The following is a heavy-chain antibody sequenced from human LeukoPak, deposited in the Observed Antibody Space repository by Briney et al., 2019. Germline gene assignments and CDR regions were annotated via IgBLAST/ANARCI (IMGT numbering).Heavy chain of an antibody. CDR1: GFTVSSNY. V-gene: IGHV3-53*01. J-gene: IGHJ3*02. Sequence: GGSLRLSCAASGFTVSSNYMSWVRQAPGKGLEWVSVIYSGGSTDYADSVKGRFTFSRDTSKNTLYLQMNSLRVEYTAVYYCARSSHYDILTGYSEEDAFDIWGQRTMVTVSS. D-gene: IGHD3-9*01. CDR3: ARSSHYDILTGYSEEDAFDI. CDR2: IYSGGST.